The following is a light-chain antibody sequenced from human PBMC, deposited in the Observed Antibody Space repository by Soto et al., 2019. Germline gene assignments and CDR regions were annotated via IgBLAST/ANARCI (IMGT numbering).Light chain of an antibody. Sequence: EIVLTQSPGTLSLFPGERATLSCRASSSVSSYLAWYQQKPGQAPRLLIYDASNRATGIPARFSGSGSGTDFTLIISSLQPEDFAFYYCQQRGDWPWTFGQGTRVEIE. J-gene: IGKJ1*01. V-gene: IGKV3-11*01. CDR3: QQRGDWPWT. CDR2: DAS. CDR1: SSVSSY.